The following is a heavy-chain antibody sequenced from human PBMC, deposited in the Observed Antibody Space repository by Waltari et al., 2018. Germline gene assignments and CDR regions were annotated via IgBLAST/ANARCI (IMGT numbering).Heavy chain of an antibody. D-gene: IGHD6-13*01. CDR2: IKQDGSEK. CDR1: GLSFSNYW. J-gene: IGHJ4*02. Sequence: EVQLVESGGGFAQPGGSLRLSCAASGLSFSNYWMTWVRQASGKGAEWVANIKQDGSEKYDMDSVKGRFTSSRDNAKNSLYLQMNNLRVEDTAVYYCTRGGRDSSWYWRDWGQGTLVTVSS. CDR3: TRGGRDSSWYWRD. V-gene: IGHV3-7*01.